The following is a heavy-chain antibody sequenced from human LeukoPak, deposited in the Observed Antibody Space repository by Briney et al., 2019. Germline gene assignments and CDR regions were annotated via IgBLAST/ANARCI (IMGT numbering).Heavy chain of an antibody. CDR3: ARGVYGDYGGDYFDY. V-gene: IGHV4-34*01. D-gene: IGHD4-17*01. Sequence: PSETMSLTCAVYGGSFSGYYWSWIRQPPGKGLEWIGEINHSGSTNYNPSLKSRVTISVDTSKNQVSLKLSSVTAADTAVYYCARGVYGDYGGDYFDYWGQGTLVTVSS. CDR1: GGSFSGYY. CDR2: INHSGST. J-gene: IGHJ4*02.